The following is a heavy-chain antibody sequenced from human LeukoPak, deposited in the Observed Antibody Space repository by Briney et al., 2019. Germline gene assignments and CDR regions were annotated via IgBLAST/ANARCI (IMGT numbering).Heavy chain of an antibody. J-gene: IGHJ4*02. D-gene: IGHD1-26*01. CDR3: AKDDPTGRYL. CDR1: GFTFSRLA. V-gene: IGHV3-30*02. CDR2: IHNYETTE. Sequence: PGGSLRLSCAASGFTFSRLAMTWVRQAPGKGLEWVTFIHNYETTEYYADSVKGRFTISRDNSKNTVYLQMNSLRVEDAAVYYCAKDDPTGRYLWGQGTLVTVSS.